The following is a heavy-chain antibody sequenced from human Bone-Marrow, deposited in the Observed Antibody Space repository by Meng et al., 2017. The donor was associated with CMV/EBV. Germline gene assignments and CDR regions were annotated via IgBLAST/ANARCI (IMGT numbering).Heavy chain of an antibody. CDR1: GYTFTGYY. D-gene: IGHD1-26*01. J-gene: IGHJ3*02. CDR2: INPNSGGT. Sequence: ASVKVSCKASGYTFTGYYMRWVRQAPGQGLEWMGWINPNSGGTNYAQKFQGRVTMTRDTSISTAYMELSRLRSDDTAVYYCARSPGASLCAFDIWGQGTMVTVSS. CDR3: ARSPGASLCAFDI. V-gene: IGHV1-2*02.